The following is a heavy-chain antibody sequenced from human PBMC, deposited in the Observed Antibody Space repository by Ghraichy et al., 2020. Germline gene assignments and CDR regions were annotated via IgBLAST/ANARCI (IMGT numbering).Heavy chain of an antibody. CDR1: GFTFSRSW. D-gene: IGHD4-17*01. CDR2: IKGDGSDK. V-gene: IGHV3-74*01. J-gene: IGHJ4*02. CDR3: VRDGDNFNFDF. Sequence: ESLNISCAASGFTFSRSWMHWVRQAPGKGLVWVSRIKGDGSDKRYADSVRGRFTISRDNAKNTLFLQMNSLRADDTAVYYCVRDGDNFNFDFWGQGSLVTVSS.